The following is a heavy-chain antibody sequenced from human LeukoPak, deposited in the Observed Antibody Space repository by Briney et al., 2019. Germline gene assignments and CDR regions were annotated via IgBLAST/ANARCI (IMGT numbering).Heavy chain of an antibody. CDR2: ISSSGSTI. V-gene: IGHV3-48*03. J-gene: IGHJ4*02. D-gene: IGHD6-19*01. CDR1: GFTFSSYE. CDR3: ARDGSGWYRVGSYYFDY. Sequence: PGGSLRLSCAASGFTFSSYEMNWVRQAPGKGLERVSYISSSGSTIYYADSVKGRFTISRDNAKNSLYLQLNSLRAEDTAVYYCARDGSGWYRVGSYYFDYWGQGTLVTVSS.